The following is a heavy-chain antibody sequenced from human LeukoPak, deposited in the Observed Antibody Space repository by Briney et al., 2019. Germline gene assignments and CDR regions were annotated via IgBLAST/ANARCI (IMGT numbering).Heavy chain of an antibody. J-gene: IGHJ6*02. CDR1: GYTFTSYY. CDR3: ARDLRTVAYYYYYGRDV. Sequence: ASVKVSCKTSGYTFTSYYMHWVRQAPGQGLEWMGIINPSGGGTSYAQKFQGRVTMTRDTSTSTVYMELSSLRSEDTAVYYCARDLRTVAYYYYYGRDVWGQGTTVTVSS. V-gene: IGHV1-46*01. D-gene: IGHD4-23*01. CDR2: INPSGGGT.